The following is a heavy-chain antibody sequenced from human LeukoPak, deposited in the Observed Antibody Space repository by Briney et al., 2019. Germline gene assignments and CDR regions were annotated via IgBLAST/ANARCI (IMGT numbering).Heavy chain of an antibody. CDR2: IKQDGSER. Sequence: PGGSLRLSCAASGFTFSSYWMSWVRQAPGKGLEWVANIKQDGSERYYVDSVKGRFTISRDNAKNSLYLQMNSLRAEDTAVYYYARDDPTYGSAFDYWGQGTLVTVSS. V-gene: IGHV3-7*01. CDR1: GFTFSSYW. D-gene: IGHD3-10*01. CDR3: ARDDPTYGSAFDY. J-gene: IGHJ4*02.